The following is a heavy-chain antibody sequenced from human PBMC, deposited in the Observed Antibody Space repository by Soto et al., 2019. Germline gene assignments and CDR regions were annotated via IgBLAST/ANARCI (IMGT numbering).Heavy chain of an antibody. CDR1: GFTFGNNA. CDR3: ARDGQQLAPYAMDV. D-gene: IGHD6-13*01. J-gene: IGHJ6*02. Sequence: QVRLVESGGNMVQPGRSLRLSCAASGFTFGNNAMHWVRHAAGKGLEWVAQIWFDGNNKYYTDSVKGRFTISRDNLKNTVYLQMDSLRADDTAVYYCARDGQQLAPYAMDVWGQGTTVIVSS. CDR2: IWFDGNNK. V-gene: IGHV3-33*01.